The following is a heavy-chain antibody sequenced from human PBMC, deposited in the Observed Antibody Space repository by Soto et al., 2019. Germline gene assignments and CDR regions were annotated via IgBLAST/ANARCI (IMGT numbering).Heavy chain of an antibody. J-gene: IGHJ6*02. D-gene: IGHD3-3*01. CDR3: ARAPPTIFGVVIRGYGMDV. V-gene: IGHV3-30*03. CDR2: ISYDGSNK. CDR1: GFTFSSYG. Sequence: PGGSLRLSCVASGFTFSSYGIHWVRQAPGKGLGWVAVISYDGSNKYYADSVKGRFTISRDNSKNPLYLQMNSLRAEDTAVYYCARAPPTIFGVVIRGYGMDVWGQETTVTVSS.